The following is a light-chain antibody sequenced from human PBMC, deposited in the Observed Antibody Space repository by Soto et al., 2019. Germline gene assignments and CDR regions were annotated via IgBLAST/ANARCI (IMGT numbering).Light chain of an antibody. CDR3: QQYDSYSRT. J-gene: IGKJ1*01. V-gene: IGKV1-5*01. CDR1: QSINTW. CDR2: DAS. Sequence: DIQMTQSPSTLSASVGDRVTVTCRASQSINTWLAWYQQRPGKAPKLLIYDASSLQSGVPSRFTGRGSGTKFTLTISSLQPDDFATYYCQQYDSYSRTFGQGTKVDIK.